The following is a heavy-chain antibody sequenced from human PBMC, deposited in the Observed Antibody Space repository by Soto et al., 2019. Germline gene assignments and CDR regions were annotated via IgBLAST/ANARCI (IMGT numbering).Heavy chain of an antibody. J-gene: IGHJ4*02. CDR2: IWYDGSNK. D-gene: IGHD3-22*01. Sequence: PGGSLRLSCAASGFTFISYGMHWVRQAPGKGLEWVAVIWYDGSNKYYADSVKGRFTISRDNSKNTLYLQMNSLRAEDTAVYYCARDQPDSSGSYWGQGTLVTVSS. CDR3: ARDQPDSSGSY. CDR1: GFTFISYG. V-gene: IGHV3-33*01.